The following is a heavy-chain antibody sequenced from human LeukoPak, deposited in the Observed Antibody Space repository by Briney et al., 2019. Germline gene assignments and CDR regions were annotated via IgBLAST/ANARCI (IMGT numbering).Heavy chain of an antibody. CDR2: INSDGSSA. Sequence: QTGGYLRLSCAASGFTFSSYGMHWVRQGPGKGLVWASGINSDGSSANYADSVKGRFTISRDNAKNTLYLQMNRLRAEDTAVYYCARGDSNNYWYFDLWGRGTLVTVSS. J-gene: IGHJ2*01. CDR1: GFTFSSYG. CDR3: ARGDSNNYWYFDL. D-gene: IGHD4-11*01. V-gene: IGHV3-74*01.